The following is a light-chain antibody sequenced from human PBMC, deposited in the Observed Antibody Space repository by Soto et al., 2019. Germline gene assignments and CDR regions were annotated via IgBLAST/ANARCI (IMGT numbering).Light chain of an antibody. CDR1: QDISNF. V-gene: IGKV1-9*01. Sequence: DIQLTQSPSFLSASVGDRVTITCRASQDISNFLTWYHQKPGKAPKLLISAASTLQSGVPSRFSVTGSGTEFTLTITCLQPEDFATYYCEQFNSYPITFGQGTRLEI. CDR2: AAS. J-gene: IGKJ5*01. CDR3: EQFNSYPIT.